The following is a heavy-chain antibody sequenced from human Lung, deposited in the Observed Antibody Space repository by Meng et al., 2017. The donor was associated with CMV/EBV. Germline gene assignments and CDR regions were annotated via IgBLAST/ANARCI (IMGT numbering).Heavy chain of an antibody. CDR1: NGSTSTYY. Sequence: SETLSLXXTVSNGSTSTYYWSWSRQLPGRGLEWIAFFDYSGSTKNHPSFRSRVTPSLDTSKKQCSLRLNSVTAADTAVYYCARHHPEDSGYPYGDEDGRIDACGQGNXVTGSS. D-gene: IGHD5-18*01. J-gene: IGHJ5*02. V-gene: IGHV4-59*01. CDR3: ARHHPEDSGYPYGDEDGRIDA. CDR2: FDYSGST.